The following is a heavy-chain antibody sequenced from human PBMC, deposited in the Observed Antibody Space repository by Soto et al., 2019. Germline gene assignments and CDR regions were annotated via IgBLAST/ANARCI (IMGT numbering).Heavy chain of an antibody. CDR1: GFTFSSYS. D-gene: IGHD6-13*01. J-gene: IGHJ4*02. CDR2: ISSSSSYI. Sequence: EVQLVESGGGLVKPGGSLRLSCAASGFTFSSYSMNWVRQAPGKGLEWVSSISSSSSYIYYADSVKGRFTISRDNAKNSLYLQMNSLRAEDTAVYYCARESSQGGYSSSCYDYFDYWGQGTLVTVSS. V-gene: IGHV3-21*01. CDR3: ARESSQGGYSSSCYDYFDY.